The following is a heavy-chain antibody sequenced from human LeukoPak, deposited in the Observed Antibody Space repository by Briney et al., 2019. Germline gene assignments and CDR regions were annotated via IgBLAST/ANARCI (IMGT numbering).Heavy chain of an antibody. Sequence: GGSLRLSCAASGFTFSSYAMSWVRQAPGKGLEWVSAISGSCGSTYYADSVKGRFTISRDNSKNTLYLKMNSLRAEDTAVYYCAKAYSSGWYGDYWGQGTLVTVSS. J-gene: IGHJ4*02. CDR1: GFTFSSYA. D-gene: IGHD6-13*01. V-gene: IGHV3-23*01. CDR2: ISGSCGST. CDR3: AKAYSSGWYGDY.